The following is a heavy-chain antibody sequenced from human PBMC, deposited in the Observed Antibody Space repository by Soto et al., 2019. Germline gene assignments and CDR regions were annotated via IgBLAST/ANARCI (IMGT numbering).Heavy chain of an antibody. D-gene: IGHD2-2*02. CDR2: TYYRSKWYN. Sequence: SQTLSLTCAISGASVSGNSAAWNSIRQSPSRGLEWLGRTYYRSKWYNDYAVSVKSRITINPDTSKNQFSLQLNPVTPEDTAVYYCARSPRYCSSTSCYTEYYYYGMDVWGQGTTVTVSS. V-gene: IGHV6-1*01. J-gene: IGHJ6*02. CDR1: GASVSGNSAA. CDR3: ARSPRYCSSTSCYTEYYYYGMDV.